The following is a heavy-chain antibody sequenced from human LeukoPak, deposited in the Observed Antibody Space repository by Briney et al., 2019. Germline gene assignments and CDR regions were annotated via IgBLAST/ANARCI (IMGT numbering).Heavy chain of an antibody. Sequence: GGSLRLSCAASGFTFNNYAMNWVRQAPGKGLEWVSALSGGAGRTYYADSVKGRFTISRDNSKNTLYLQMNSLRAEDTAVYYCAKGERPPGYWGQGTLVTVSS. J-gene: IGHJ4*02. CDR1: GFTFNNYA. CDR2: LSGGAGRT. CDR3: AKGERPPGY. D-gene: IGHD1-1*01. V-gene: IGHV3-23*01.